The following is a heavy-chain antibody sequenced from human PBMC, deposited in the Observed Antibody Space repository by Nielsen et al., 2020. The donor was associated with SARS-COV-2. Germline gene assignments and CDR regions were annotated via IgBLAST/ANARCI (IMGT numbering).Heavy chain of an antibody. V-gene: IGHV3-30-3*01. Sequence: GGSLRLSCAASGFTFSSYAMHWVRQAPGKGLEWVAVISYDGSNKYYADSVKGRFTISRDNSKNTLYLQMNSLRAEDTAVYYCARDGVLNCSSTSSYVAYYFDYWGQGTLVTVSS. CDR3: ARDGVLNCSSTSSYVAYYFDY. D-gene: IGHD2-2*01. J-gene: IGHJ4*02. CDR1: GFTFSSYA. CDR2: ISYDGSNK.